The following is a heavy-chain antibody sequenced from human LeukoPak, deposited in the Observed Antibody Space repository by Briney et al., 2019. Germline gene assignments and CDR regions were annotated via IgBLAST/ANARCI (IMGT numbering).Heavy chain of an antibody. D-gene: IGHD4-17*01. V-gene: IGHV1-2*04. CDR1: GYTFTSYW. CDR2: INPNSGGT. Sequence: ASVKVSCKASGYTFTSYWIQWVRQAPGQGLEWMGWINPNSGGTNYAQKFQGWVTMTRDTSISTAYMELSRLRSDDTAVYYCARGPPVTTQIEFDYWGQGTLVTVSS. CDR3: ARGPPVTTQIEFDY. J-gene: IGHJ4*02.